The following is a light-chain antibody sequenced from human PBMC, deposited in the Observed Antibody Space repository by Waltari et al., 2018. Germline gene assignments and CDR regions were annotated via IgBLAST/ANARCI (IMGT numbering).Light chain of an antibody. Sequence: QSVLTQPPSASGTPGPRVTISCSGISTNIGSNTENWYQQLPGTAPKLLIYSTNQRPSGVPDRFSGSKSGTSASLAISGLQSEDEADYYCAAWDDSLNGYVFGTGTKVTVL. CDR1: STNIGSNT. V-gene: IGLV1-44*01. CDR2: STN. CDR3: AAWDDSLNGYV. J-gene: IGLJ1*01.